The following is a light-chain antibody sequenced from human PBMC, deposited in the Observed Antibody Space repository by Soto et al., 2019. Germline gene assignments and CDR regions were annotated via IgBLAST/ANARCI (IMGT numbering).Light chain of an antibody. CDR1: QDISSS. CDR3: QQHENLPVT. V-gene: IGKV1-33*01. J-gene: IGKJ4*01. CDR2: NGY. Sequence: DIQMTQFPSSLPASVVDRVTITFQASQDISSSLNWFQQKPGKAPRLLIYNGYNLQTGVPSRFSGSGSGTDLKLTISRVQPEEFATQYCQQHENLPVTFGGGNKVHIK.